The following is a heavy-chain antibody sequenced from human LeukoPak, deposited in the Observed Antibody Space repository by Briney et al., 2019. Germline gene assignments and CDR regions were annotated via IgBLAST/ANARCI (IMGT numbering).Heavy chain of an antibody. J-gene: IGHJ4*02. Sequence: GGSLRLSCAASGFTFSSYGMNWVRQAPGKGLEWVSYISSSGSTIYYADSVKGRFTISRDNAKNSLYLQMNSLRAEDTAVYYCARDVRYYDFSRQYNFDYWGQGTLVTVSS. CDR1: GFTFSSYG. D-gene: IGHD3-3*01. V-gene: IGHV3-48*03. CDR2: ISSSGSTI. CDR3: ARDVRYYDFSRQYNFDY.